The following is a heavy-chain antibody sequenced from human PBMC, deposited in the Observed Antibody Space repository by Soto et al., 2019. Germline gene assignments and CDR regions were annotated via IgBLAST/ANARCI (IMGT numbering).Heavy chain of an antibody. J-gene: IGHJ4*02. D-gene: IGHD6-13*01. V-gene: IGHV3-64*01. CDR1: GFTFSSYA. CDR3: ARVSWYSNSWYDDY. CDR2: ISSNGGST. Sequence: EVQLVESGGGLVQPGGSLRLSCAASGFTFSSYAMHWVRQAPGKGLEYVSAISSNGGSTYYANSVKGRFTISRDNSKNTLYLQMGSLRAEDMAVYYCARVSWYSNSWYDDYWGQGTLVTVSS.